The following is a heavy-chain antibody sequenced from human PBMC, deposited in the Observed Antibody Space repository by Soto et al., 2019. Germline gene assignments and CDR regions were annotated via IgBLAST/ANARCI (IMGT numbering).Heavy chain of an antibody. CDR1: GGSFSGYY. Sequence: QVQLQQWGAGLLKPSETLSLTCAVYGGSFSGYYWSWIRQPPGKGLEWIGEINHSGSTNYNPSLKSRVTISVDTSKNQFYLKLSSVTAADTAVYYCARGDCLAAAGCALDYWGQGTLVTVSS. D-gene: IGHD6-13*01. J-gene: IGHJ4*02. CDR2: INHSGST. V-gene: IGHV4-34*01. CDR3: ARGDCLAAAGCALDY.